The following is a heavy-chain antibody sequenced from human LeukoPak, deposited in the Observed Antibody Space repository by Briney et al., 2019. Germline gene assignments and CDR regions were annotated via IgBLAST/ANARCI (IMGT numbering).Heavy chain of an antibody. V-gene: IGHV3-48*04. J-gene: IGHJ2*01. Sequence: GGSLRLSCAASGFTFSSYSMNWVRQAPGKGLEWVSYISSSSSTIYYADSVKGRFTISRDNAKNSLYLQMNSLRAEDTAVYYCARAPVVPAAMSPDWYFDLWGRGTLVTVSS. CDR2: ISSSSSTI. D-gene: IGHD2-2*01. CDR3: ARAPVVPAAMSPDWYFDL. CDR1: GFTFSSYS.